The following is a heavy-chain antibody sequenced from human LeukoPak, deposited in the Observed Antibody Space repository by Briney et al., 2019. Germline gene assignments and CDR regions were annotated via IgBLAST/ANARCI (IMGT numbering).Heavy chain of an antibody. CDR2: ISGSGGST. J-gene: IGHJ6*02. D-gene: IGHD1-14*01. V-gene: IGHV3-23*01. CDR1: GFTFSSYA. Sequence: GGSLRLSCAASGFTFSSYAMSWVRQAPGKGLEWVSAISGSGGSTYYADSVKGRFTISRDNSKNTLYLEMNSLRAEDTAVYYCTTTPVYYYGMDVWGQGTTVTVSS. CDR3: TTTPVYYYGMDV.